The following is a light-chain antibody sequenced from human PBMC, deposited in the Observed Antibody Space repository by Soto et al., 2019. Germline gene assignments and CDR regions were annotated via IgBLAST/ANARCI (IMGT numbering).Light chain of an antibody. CDR1: TGAVTSSHY. CDR2: DAT. V-gene: IGLV7-46*01. J-gene: IGLJ2*01. Sequence: QAVVTQEPSLTVSPGGTVTLTCVSSTGAVTSSHYPYWFQQNPGQAPRTLIYDATNKHSWTPARFSGSLLGGKAALTLSGAQPEDDADYYCLLSYTATRPVFGGGTKVTVL. CDR3: LLSYTATRPV.